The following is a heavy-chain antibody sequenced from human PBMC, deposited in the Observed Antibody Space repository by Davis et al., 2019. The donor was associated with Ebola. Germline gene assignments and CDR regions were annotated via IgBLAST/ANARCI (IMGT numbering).Heavy chain of an antibody. Sequence: GGSLRLSCAASGLTFTNAWMSWVRQAPGKGLEWVAAISYDGSKKGYADSVKGRFTISRDNSKNTLYLQMNSLRAEDTAVYYCRGSLKEVFDYWGQGTLVTVSS. D-gene: IGHD1-26*01. CDR1: GLTFTNAW. CDR3: RGSLKEVFDY. CDR2: ISYDGSKK. J-gene: IGHJ4*02. V-gene: IGHV3-30*03.